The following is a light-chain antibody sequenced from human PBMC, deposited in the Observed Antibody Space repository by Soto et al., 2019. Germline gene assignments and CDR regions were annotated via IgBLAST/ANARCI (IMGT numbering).Light chain of an antibody. Sequence: DIQMTQSPTSLSASVGDRVTITCRASQDIRNFVAWYQQKPGKAPKLLIYAASTLQSGVPSRFSGSGSGTDFTITIISLQPEDVATYYCQKYSSAPVFGPGTTLEIK. CDR3: QKYSSAPV. V-gene: IGKV1-27*01. CDR2: AAS. CDR1: QDIRNF. J-gene: IGKJ3*01.